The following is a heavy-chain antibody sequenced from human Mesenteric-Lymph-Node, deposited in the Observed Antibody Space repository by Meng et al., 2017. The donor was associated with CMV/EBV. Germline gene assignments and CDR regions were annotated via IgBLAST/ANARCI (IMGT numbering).Heavy chain of an antibody. J-gene: IGHJ6*02. CDR1: GFSFDDYA. CDR2: ISWNSGTI. V-gene: IGHV3-9*01. Sequence: SLKISCAASGFSFDDYAMHWVRQAPGKGLEWVASISWNSGTIGYADSVKGRFTISRDNAKNTLYLQMNSLRAEDTAVYYCARARKGGMDVWGQGTTVTVSS. CDR3: ARARKGGMDV.